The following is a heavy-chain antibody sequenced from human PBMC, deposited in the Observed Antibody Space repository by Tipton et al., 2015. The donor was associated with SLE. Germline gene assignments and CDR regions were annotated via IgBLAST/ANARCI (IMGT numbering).Heavy chain of an antibody. CDR1: GASISSHY. Sequence: TLSLTCTVSGASISSHYWNWIRQSPGKGLEWIGYTHNSGSTNYNPSLKSRVGISVDTSKNQFSLKVSSVTAADTAVYYCARGYGDSSGCWGQGTLVTVSS. V-gene: IGHV4-59*08. CDR3: ARGYGDSSGC. J-gene: IGHJ4*02. D-gene: IGHD4-17*01. CDR2: THNSGST.